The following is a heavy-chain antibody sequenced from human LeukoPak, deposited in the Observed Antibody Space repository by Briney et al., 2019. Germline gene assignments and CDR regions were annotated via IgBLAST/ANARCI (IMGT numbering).Heavy chain of an antibody. J-gene: IGHJ5*02. CDR2: INPDSGDT. V-gene: IGHV1-2*02. Sequence: ASVKVSCKASGYIFTGYYLHWVRQAPGQGLESMGWINPDSGDTNFAQKLQGRVSMTRDTSISTAYMELSSLRSEDTAGCYCAREAITIFGVVRTQTTYGPHRFDPWGQGTLVTVSS. D-gene: IGHD3-3*01. CDR1: GYIFTGYY. CDR3: AREAITIFGVVRTQTTYGPHRFDP.